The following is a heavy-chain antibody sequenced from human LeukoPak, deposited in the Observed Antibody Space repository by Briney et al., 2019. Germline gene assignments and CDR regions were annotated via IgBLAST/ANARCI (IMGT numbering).Heavy chain of an antibody. D-gene: IGHD4-23*01. CDR3: ARRDSLGYGGTIDY. CDR1: GYSFNSYW. V-gene: IGHV5-51*01. Sequence: PGESLKISCKGSGYSFNSYWIGWGRQMPGNGAGWMGIIYPGDSNNAYSPSFQGQVTISADESISTAYLQWSSLKASDTAMYYCARRDSLGYGGTIDYWGQGTLVTVSS. J-gene: IGHJ4*02. CDR2: IYPGDSNN.